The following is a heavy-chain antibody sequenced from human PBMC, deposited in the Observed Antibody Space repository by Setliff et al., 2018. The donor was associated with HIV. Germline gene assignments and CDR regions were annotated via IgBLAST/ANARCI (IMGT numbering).Heavy chain of an antibody. CDR1: GGSIVRYY. Sequence: SETLSLTCTVSGGSIVRYYWTWIRQPPGKGLEWIGYIYYSGSTSYNPSLKSRVIISVDTSKMQFSLKLRSVTAADTAGYYCARGPTIFNFDYWGQGTLVTVSS. CDR2: IYYSGST. J-gene: IGHJ4*02. V-gene: IGHV4-59*08. CDR3: ARGPTIFNFDY. D-gene: IGHD3-3*01.